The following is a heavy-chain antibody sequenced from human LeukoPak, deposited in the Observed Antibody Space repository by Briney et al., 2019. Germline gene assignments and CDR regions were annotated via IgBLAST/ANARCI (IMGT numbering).Heavy chain of an antibody. J-gene: IGHJ4*02. CDR2: IYTSGST. V-gene: IGHV4-61*02. CDR3: ARARIFNLRLGEYPPLDY. Sequence: SQTLSLTCTVSGGSISSGSYYWSWIRQPAGKGLEWIGRIYTSGSTNYNPSLKSRVTISVDTSKNQFSLKLSSVTAADTAVYYCARARIFNLRLGEYPPLDYWGQGTLVTVSS. D-gene: IGHD3-16*01. CDR1: GGSISSGSYY.